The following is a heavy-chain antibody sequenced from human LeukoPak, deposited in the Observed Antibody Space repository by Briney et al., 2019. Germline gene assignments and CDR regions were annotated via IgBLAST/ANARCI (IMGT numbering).Heavy chain of an antibody. CDR2: IKQDGSEK. CDR1: GFTFSSYW. Sequence: PGGSLRLSCAASGFTFSSYWMSWVRQAPGKGLEWVANIKQDGSEKYYVDSVKGRFTISRDNAKNSLYLRMNSLRAEDTAVYYCARDGRTYYYDSSGYDYWGQGTLVTVSS. V-gene: IGHV3-7*01. CDR3: ARDGRTYYYDSSGYDY. D-gene: IGHD3-22*01. J-gene: IGHJ4*02.